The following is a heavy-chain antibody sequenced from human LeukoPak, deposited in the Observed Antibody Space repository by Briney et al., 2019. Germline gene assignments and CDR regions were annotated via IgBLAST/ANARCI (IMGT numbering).Heavy chain of an antibody. CDR1: GYTFTGYY. V-gene: IGHV1-2*02. Sequence: ASVKVSCKASGYTFTGYYMHWVRQAPGQGLEWMGWINPNSGGTNYAQKLQGRVTMTTDTSTSTAYMELRSLRSDDTAVYYSARDVLGWSGYFDYWGQGTLVTVSS. J-gene: IGHJ4*02. CDR3: ARDVLGWSGYFDY. D-gene: IGHD3-3*01. CDR2: INPNSGGT.